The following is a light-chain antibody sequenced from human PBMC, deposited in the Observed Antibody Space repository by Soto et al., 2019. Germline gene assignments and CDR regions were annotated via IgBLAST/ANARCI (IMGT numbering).Light chain of an antibody. V-gene: IGKV1-33*01. CDR2: DAS. CDR3: QQYDNLSLT. Sequence: DIQMNQSLSSLSASVGDRVTITCQASQDISNYLNWYQHIPGRAPKLLIFDASNLETGVPSRFSGSGSGTEFTFTISSLQPEDIATYYCQQYDNLSLTFGGGTNV. CDR1: QDISNY. J-gene: IGKJ4*01.